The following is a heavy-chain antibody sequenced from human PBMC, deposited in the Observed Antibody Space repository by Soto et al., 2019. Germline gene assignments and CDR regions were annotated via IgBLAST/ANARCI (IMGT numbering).Heavy chain of an antibody. V-gene: IGHV3-48*02. D-gene: IGHD1-1*01. CDR1: GFAFSTYM. CDR2: ISTNGRSK. Sequence: PGGSLRLSCAGSGFAFSTYMMNWVRHAPGKGLEWIADISTNGRSKSYADSVRGRFTISRDNTKNTMYLQMNSLRDDDTAVYYCVRDLDLRDYYGIDVWGQGTTVTVSS. J-gene: IGHJ6*02. CDR3: VRDLDLRDYYGIDV.